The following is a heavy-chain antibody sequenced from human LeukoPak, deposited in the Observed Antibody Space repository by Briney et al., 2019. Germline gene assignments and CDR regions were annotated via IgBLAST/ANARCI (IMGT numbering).Heavy chain of an antibody. J-gene: IGHJ4*02. V-gene: IGHV4-59*01. CDR3: ARGYASSGYYFDY. CDR1: GGSLSTYY. D-gene: IGHD3-22*01. Sequence: SETLSLTCTVSGGSLSTYYWTWIRQPPGKGLEWIGYIHYSGSTNCKPSLKSRVTTSVDTSKNQFSLKLNSVTAADTAVYYCARGYASSGYYFDYWGQGILVTVSS. CDR2: IHYSGST.